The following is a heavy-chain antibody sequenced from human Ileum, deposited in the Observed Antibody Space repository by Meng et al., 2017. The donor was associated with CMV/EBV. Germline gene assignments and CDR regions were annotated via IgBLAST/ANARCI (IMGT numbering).Heavy chain of an antibody. Sequence: ASVTVSCKASGYTFSRYGISWVRQAPGQGLEWMGWISAHNGNTNYAQKFQDRVTMTTDTSTSTVYMELRSRRSDDTAVYYCARDSTQWLRVAHEAFDVWGQGTTVTVSS. CDR2: ISAHNGNT. J-gene: IGHJ6*02. CDR1: GYTFSRYG. V-gene: IGHV1-18*01. CDR3: ARDSTQWLRVAHEAFDV. D-gene: IGHD5-12*01.